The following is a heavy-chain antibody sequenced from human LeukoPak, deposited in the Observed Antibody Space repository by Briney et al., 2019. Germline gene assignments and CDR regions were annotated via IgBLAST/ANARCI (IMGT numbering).Heavy chain of an antibody. CDR3: ARGTTDIVAEISDAFDI. D-gene: IGHD5-12*01. CDR2: ISAYNGNT. J-gene: IGHJ3*02. Sequence: ASVKVSCKDSGYTFTSYGIRWVRQAPGQGLAWMGWISAYNGNTNYAQKLQGRVPMTTDTSTSTANMELRRLRADDTAVYYCARGTTDIVAEISDAFDIWGQGTVVTVSS. V-gene: IGHV1-18*01. CDR1: GYTFTSYG.